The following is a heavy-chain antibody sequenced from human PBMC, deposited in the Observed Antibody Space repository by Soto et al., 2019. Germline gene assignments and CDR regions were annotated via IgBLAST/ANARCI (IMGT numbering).Heavy chain of an antibody. CDR1: GGTFSSYA. CDR2: IIPISETT. Sequence: QVQLVQSGAEVKKPGSSVKVSCKASGGTFSSYAISWVRQAPGQGLEWMGGIIPISETTNYAQKFQGRVTITADESTSTAYMELSSLRSEDTAVYYYARSQGSSTSLEIYYYYYYGMDVWGQGTTVTVSS. J-gene: IGHJ6*02. V-gene: IGHV1-69*01. CDR3: ARSQGSSTSLEIYYYYYYGMDV. D-gene: IGHD2-2*01.